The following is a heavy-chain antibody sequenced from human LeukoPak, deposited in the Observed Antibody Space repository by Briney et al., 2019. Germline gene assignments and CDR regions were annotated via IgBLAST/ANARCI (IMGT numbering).Heavy chain of an antibody. D-gene: IGHD3-10*01. Sequence: PGGSLRLSCAASGFTFSSYEMNWVRQAPGKGLEWVSYISSSGSTIYYADSVKGRFTISRDNANNSLYLQMNSLRAEDTAVYYCARNIYGSGSYPVWFDPWGQGTLVTVSS. CDR3: ARNIYGSGSYPVWFDP. CDR1: GFTFSSYE. V-gene: IGHV3-48*03. J-gene: IGHJ5*02. CDR2: ISSSGSTI.